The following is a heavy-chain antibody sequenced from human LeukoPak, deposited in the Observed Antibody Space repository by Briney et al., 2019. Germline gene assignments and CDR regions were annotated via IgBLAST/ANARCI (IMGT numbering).Heavy chain of an antibody. J-gene: IGHJ4*02. D-gene: IGHD2-15*01. CDR1: GFTFSSHA. Sequence: GGSLRLSCAASGFTFSSHAMSWVRQAPGKGLEWVSGISGSGGSTYYADSVKGRFTISRDNSKNTLYLQMNSLRAEDTAVYYCARAGGGWYIWDYWGRGTLVTVSS. CDR2: ISGSGGST. CDR3: ARAGGGWYIWDY. V-gene: IGHV3-23*01.